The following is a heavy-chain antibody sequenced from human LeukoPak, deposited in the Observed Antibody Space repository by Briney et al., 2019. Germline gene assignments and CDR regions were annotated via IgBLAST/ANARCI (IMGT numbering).Heavy chain of an antibody. CDR3: ARGEKYSSIYIDY. Sequence: GGSLRLSCAASGFTFSSYWMYWVRQAPGKGLVRVSHINTDGSSTSYADSVKGRFSISRDNAKNTLYLQMNSLRAEDTAVYYCARGEKYSSIYIDYWGQGTLVTVSS. V-gene: IGHV3-74*01. D-gene: IGHD6-13*01. CDR1: GFTFSSYW. J-gene: IGHJ4*02. CDR2: INTDGSST.